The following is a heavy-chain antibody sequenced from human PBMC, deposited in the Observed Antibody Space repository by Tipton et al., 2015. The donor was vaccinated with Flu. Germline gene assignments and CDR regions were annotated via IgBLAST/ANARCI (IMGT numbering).Heavy chain of an antibody. CDR3: ARVGDGYAYDY. CDR2: ISYSGST. V-gene: IGHV4-39*07. Sequence: GSLRLSCTVSGGSISSSDYYWGWIRQPPGKGLEWIGSISYSGSTYYNPSLKSRVTISVDTSKNQFSLKLSSVTAADTAMYYCARVGDGYAYDYWGQGTLVTVSS. J-gene: IGHJ4*02. D-gene: IGHD5-24*01. CDR1: GGSISSSDYY.